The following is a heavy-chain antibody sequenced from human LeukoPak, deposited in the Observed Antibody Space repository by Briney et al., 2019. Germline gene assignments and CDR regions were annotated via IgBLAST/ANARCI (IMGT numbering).Heavy chain of an antibody. CDR1: GFTFSTFA. J-gene: IGHJ4*02. CDR3: ARDPHIYCGGDCYSDY. Sequence: GGSLRLSCAASGFTFSTFAMIWVRQAPGKGLEWVSAISGSGGSTYYADSVKGRFTISRDNSKNSLYLQMNSLRAEDTALYYCARDPHIYCGGDCYSDYWGQGTLVTVSS. V-gene: IGHV3-23*01. CDR2: ISGSGGST. D-gene: IGHD2-21*02.